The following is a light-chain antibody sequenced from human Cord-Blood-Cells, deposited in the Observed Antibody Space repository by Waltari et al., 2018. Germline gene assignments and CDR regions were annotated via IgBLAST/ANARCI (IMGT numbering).Light chain of an antibody. CDR1: QTLLHSNGYNY. CDR2: LGS. CDR3: MQALQTSWT. V-gene: IGKV2-28*01. J-gene: IGKJ1*01. Sequence: DIVLTQSPLSLPVTPGEPASISCRSSQTLLHSNGYNYLDWYLQKPGQSPQLLIYLGSNRASGVPDRFSGSGSGADVTLKISRVEAEDVGVYYCMQALQTSWTFREGTKVEIK.